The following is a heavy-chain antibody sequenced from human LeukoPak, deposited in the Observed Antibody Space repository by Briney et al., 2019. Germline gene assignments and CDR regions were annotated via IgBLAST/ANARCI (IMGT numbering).Heavy chain of an antibody. J-gene: IGHJ6*02. Sequence: ASVKVSCKASGGTFSSYAISWVRQAPGQGLEWMGGIIPIFGTANYAQKFQGRVTITADESTSTAYMELSSLRSEDTAVYYCARASRITIFGVVPRLYYYYGMDVWGQGTTVTVSS. CDR3: ARASRITIFGVVPRLYYYYGMDV. CDR1: GGTFSSYA. V-gene: IGHV1-69*13. D-gene: IGHD3-3*01. CDR2: IIPIFGTA.